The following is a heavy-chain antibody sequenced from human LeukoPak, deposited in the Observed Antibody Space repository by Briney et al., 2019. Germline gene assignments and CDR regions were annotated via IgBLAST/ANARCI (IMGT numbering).Heavy chain of an antibody. CDR1: EYTFTSSW. J-gene: IGHJ3*02. D-gene: IGHD1-26*01. CDR3: ARHRGAKDGSDI. V-gene: IGHV5-51*01. CDR2: VFPGDSDT. Sequence: GESLKISCQGSEYTFTSSWIGWARQMPGKVLEWMGSVFPGDSDTRYLPSFEGQVTISADKAINTAYLQWSSLKASDTAMYYCARHRGAKDGSDIWGQGTMVTVAS.